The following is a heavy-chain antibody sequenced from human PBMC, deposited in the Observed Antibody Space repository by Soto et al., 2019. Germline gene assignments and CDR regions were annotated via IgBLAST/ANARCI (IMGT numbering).Heavy chain of an antibody. V-gene: IGHV5-51*01. J-gene: IGHJ4*02. CDR1: GYSFSSDW. Sequence: GESLKISCKGSGYSFSSDWIGWVRQMPGKGLEWIGIIYPGDSDTRYSPSFQGQVTIAADKSISTAYLQWRSLKASDTAMYFCARFYSSGLYYFDPWGQGTLVTVSS. CDR3: ARFYSSGLYYFDP. CDR2: IYPGDSDT. D-gene: IGHD6-19*01.